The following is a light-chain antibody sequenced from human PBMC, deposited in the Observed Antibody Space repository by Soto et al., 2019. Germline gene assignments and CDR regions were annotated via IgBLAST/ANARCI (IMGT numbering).Light chain of an antibody. CDR1: QGISNW. Sequence: DIELTQSPSSVSASVGDRVTLTCRASQGISNWLAWYQQKPGKAPKLLISAASTLPGGVPPRFSGSCSGTDFTPTITSLQAEDFATYFCHQAYSLPDTFGQGTKLEIK. V-gene: IGKV1-12*01. CDR3: HQAYSLPDT. CDR2: AAS. J-gene: IGKJ2*01.